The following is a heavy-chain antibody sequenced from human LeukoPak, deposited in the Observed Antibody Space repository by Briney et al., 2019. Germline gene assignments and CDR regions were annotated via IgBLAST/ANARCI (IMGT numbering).Heavy chain of an antibody. CDR3: GRLWFGELYLPFDY. D-gene: IGHD3-10*01. J-gene: IGHJ4*02. CDR1: GFTFNKYS. Sequence: GGSLRLSCAASGFTFNKYSMNWVRQAPGKGLEWVASISSSSVYIHYADLVKGRFTISRDNAKNLMFLQMNSLRVEDTAVYYCGRLWFGELYLPFDYWGQGSLVTVSS. V-gene: IGHV3-21*01. CDR2: ISSSSVYI.